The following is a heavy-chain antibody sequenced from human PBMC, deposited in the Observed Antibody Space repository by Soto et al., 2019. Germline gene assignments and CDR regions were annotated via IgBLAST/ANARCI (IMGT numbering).Heavy chain of an antibody. J-gene: IGHJ5*02. Sequence: GGSLRLSCAASGFTFSSYAMSWVRQAPGKGLEWVSAISGSGGSTYYADSVKGRFTISRDNSKNTLYLKMNSLRAEDTAVYYCAKSTSSVFFWLEHWGQGTMVTVSS. V-gene: IGHV3-23*01. CDR1: GFTFSSYA. CDR3: AKSTSSVFFWLEH. D-gene: IGHD3-3*02. CDR2: ISGSGGST.